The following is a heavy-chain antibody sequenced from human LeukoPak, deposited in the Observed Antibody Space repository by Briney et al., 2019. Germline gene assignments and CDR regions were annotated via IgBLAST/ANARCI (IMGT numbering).Heavy chain of an antibody. CDR3: AREARYDFWSGYYSL. CDR2: INPNSGGT. CDR1: GYTFTGYY. J-gene: IGHJ4*02. Sequence: GASVEVSCKASGYTFTGYYMHWVRQAPGQGLEWMGWINPNSGGTNYAQKFQGRVTMTRDTSISTAYMELSRLRSDDTAVYYCAREARYDFWSGYYSLWRQGTLVTVSS. D-gene: IGHD3-3*01. V-gene: IGHV1-2*02.